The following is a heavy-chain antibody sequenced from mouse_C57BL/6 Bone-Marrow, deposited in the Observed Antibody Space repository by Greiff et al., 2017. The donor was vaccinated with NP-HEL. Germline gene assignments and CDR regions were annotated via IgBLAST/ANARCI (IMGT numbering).Heavy chain of an antibody. CDR1: GYTFTSYW. V-gene: IGHV1-55*01. D-gene: IGHD2-5*01. CDR2: IYPGSGST. J-gene: IGHJ3*01. CDR3: ARGDDYSNYGCAD. Sequence: VQLQQPGAELVKPGASVKMSCKASGYTFTSYWITWVKQRPGQGLEWIGDIYPGSGSTNYNEKFKGKATLTVDTSSSTAYMQLRSLASEDSAVYDCARGDDYSNYGCADWGQGTLVTVSA.